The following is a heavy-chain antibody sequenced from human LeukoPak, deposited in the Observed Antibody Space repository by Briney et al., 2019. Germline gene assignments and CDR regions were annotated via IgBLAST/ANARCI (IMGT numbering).Heavy chain of an antibody. V-gene: IGHV3-21*01. CDR2: ISSSSSYI. Sequence: PGGSLRLSCAASGFTLSTYAMSWVRQTPGKGLEWVSSISSSSSYIYYADSVKGRFTISRDNAKNSLYLQMNSLRAEDTAVYYCARVGCSGGSCYYYYYYMDVWGKGTTVTVSS. D-gene: IGHD2-15*01. J-gene: IGHJ6*03. CDR3: ARVGCSGGSCYYYYYYMDV. CDR1: GFTLSTYA.